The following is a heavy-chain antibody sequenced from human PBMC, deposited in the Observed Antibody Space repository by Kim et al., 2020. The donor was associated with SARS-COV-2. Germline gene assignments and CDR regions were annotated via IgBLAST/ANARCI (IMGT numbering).Heavy chain of an antibody. CDR1: GFTFSSYE. D-gene: IGHD3-3*01. J-gene: IGHJ4*02. V-gene: IGHV3-48*03. CDR2: ISSSGSTI. CDR3: ARVKSSYRAMFGVVIRSFDY. Sequence: GGSLRLSCAASGFTFSSYEMNWVRQAPGKGLEWVSYISSSGSTIYYADSVKGRFTISRDNAKNSLYLQMNSLRAEDTAVYYCARVKSSYRAMFGVVIRSFDYWGQGTLVTVSS.